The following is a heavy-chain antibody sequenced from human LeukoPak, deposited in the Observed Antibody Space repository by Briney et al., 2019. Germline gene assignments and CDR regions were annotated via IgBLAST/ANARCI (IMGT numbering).Heavy chain of an antibody. V-gene: IGHV4-31*03. CDR1: GGSISSGSYY. D-gene: IGHD3-10*01. CDR2: IYDNGST. Sequence: SETLSLTCTVSGGSISSGSYYWSWIRQHPGKGLEWIGYIYDNGSTYYNPSLKSRVTISIDTSKNQFSLKLSSVTAADTAVYYCARSPELWFGELFDFWGQGTLVTVSS. CDR3: ARSPELWFGELFDF. J-gene: IGHJ4*02.